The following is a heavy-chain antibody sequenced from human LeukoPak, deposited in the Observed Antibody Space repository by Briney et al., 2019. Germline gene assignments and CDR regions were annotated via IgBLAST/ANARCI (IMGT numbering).Heavy chain of an antibody. Sequence: SETLSLTCTVSGGSISSSSYYWGWIRQPPGKGLEWIGSIYYSGSTYYNPSLKSRVTISVDTSKNQFSLKLSSVTAADTAVYYCARLTAVRLWLPKNFDYWGQGTLVTVSS. D-gene: IGHD6-6*01. CDR2: IYYSGST. V-gene: IGHV4-39*07. CDR3: ARLTAVRLWLPKNFDY. J-gene: IGHJ4*02. CDR1: GGSISSSSYY.